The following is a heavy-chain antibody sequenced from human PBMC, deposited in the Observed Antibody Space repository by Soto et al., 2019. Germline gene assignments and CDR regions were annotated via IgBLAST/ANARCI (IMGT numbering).Heavy chain of an antibody. V-gene: IGHV3-33*01. CDR1: GFTFSSHG. Sequence: GGSLRLSCAASGFTFSSHGMHWVRQVPGKGLEWVALIWYDGSKKYYADSVRGRFTTSRDNSKNMLYLQMDSLGAEDTAVYFCARKQVCSGGGCYSGGTYYYYAMDVWGQGATVTVSS. D-gene: IGHD2-15*01. CDR2: IWYDGSKK. J-gene: IGHJ6*02. CDR3: ARKQVCSGGGCYSGGTYYYYAMDV.